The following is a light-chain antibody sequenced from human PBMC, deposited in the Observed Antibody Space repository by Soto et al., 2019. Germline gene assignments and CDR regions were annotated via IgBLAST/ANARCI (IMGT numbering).Light chain of an antibody. J-gene: IGKJ4*01. CDR2: AAS. V-gene: IGKV1-39*01. Sequence: DIQMTQSPSSLSASVGDRVTITCRASQSISNYLYWYQQKPGEVPKLLIYAASSLQPGVSSRFSGSASGTDFTLTISSLQPEDFATYYCQQSYTPLALTFAGGTKVDIK. CDR1: QSISNY. CDR3: QQSYTPLALT.